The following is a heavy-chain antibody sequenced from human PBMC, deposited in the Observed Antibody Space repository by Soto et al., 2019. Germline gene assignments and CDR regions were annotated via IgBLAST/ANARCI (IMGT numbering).Heavy chain of an antibody. CDR2: IYYSGST. Sequence: QLQLQESGPGLVKPSETLSLTCTVSGGSISSSSYYWGWIRQPPGKGLEWIGSIYYSGSTYYNPSLKSRVTISGDTSKNQFSLKPSSVTAADTAVYYWARLTVWELLEEVDYWGQGTLVTVSS. D-gene: IGHD1-26*01. CDR3: ARLTVWELLEEVDY. CDR1: GGSISSSSYY. V-gene: IGHV4-39*01. J-gene: IGHJ4*02.